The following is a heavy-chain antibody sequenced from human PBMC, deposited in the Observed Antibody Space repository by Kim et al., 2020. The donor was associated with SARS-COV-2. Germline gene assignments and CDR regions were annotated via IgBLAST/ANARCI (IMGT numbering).Heavy chain of an antibody. D-gene: IGHD6-13*01. V-gene: IGHV4-59*01. Sequence: PNSRVTISVDTSKNQFSLKLSSVTAADTAVYYCAGVRPGSSWYLAWWFDPWGQGTLVTVSS. J-gene: IGHJ5*02. CDR3: AGVRPGSSWYLAWWFDP.